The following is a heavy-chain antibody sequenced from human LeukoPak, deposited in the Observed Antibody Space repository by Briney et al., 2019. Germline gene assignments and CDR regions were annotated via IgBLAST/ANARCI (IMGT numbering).Heavy chain of an antibody. J-gene: IGHJ4*02. V-gene: IGHV3-64*01. CDR1: GFTFSSYA. D-gene: IGHD3-22*01. CDR3: ARVGYYYDSSGPYFDY. Sequence: GGSLRLSCAASGFTFSSYAMHWVRQAPGKGLEYVSAISSNGGSTYYANSVKGRFTISRDNSKNTLYLQVGSLRAEDMAVYYCARVGYYYDSSGPYFDYWGQGTLVTVSS. CDR2: ISSNGGST.